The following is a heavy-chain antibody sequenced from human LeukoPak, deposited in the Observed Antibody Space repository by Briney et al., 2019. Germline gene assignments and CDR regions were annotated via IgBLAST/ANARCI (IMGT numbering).Heavy chain of an antibody. CDR1: GFTLTNYA. J-gene: IGHJ4*02. Sequence: GTSLRLSCVVSGFTLTNYALHWVRQAPGKGLEWVAVISYAGTNKYYADSVKGRFTISRDISKNTVYLHMDSLRDEDTAVYFCARGGYYYDTTGSPGDYWGQGTLVTVSS. V-gene: IGHV3-30-3*01. CDR2: ISYAGTNK. D-gene: IGHD3-22*01. CDR3: ARGGYYYDTTGSPGDY.